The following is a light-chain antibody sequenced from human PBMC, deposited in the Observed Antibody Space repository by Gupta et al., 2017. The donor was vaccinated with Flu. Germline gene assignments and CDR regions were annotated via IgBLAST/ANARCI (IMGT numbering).Light chain of an antibody. CDR1: D. Sequence: DVHCYQRLPGTASPLLIYNDNNRPSGVPDRFSGSRSGTSGSLAITGLRAEESSDYSFQSSDSSLYIRVFGGGTKLTV. CDR3: QSSDSSLYIRV. CDR2: NDN. V-gene: IGLV1-40*01. J-gene: IGLJ3*02.